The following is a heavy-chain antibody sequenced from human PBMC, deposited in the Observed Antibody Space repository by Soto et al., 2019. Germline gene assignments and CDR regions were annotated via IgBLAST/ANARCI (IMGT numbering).Heavy chain of an antibody. D-gene: IGHD6-19*01. Sequence: GGSLRLSCAASGFTFSSYWMSWVRQAPGKGLEWVANIKQDGSEKYYVDSVKGRFTISRDNAKNTLYLQMNSLRAEDAAVYYCARDQWLAKSLYYYYYYGMDVWGQGTTVTVSS. CDR1: GFTFSSYW. CDR2: IKQDGSEK. J-gene: IGHJ6*02. CDR3: ARDQWLAKSLYYYYYYGMDV. V-gene: IGHV3-7*05.